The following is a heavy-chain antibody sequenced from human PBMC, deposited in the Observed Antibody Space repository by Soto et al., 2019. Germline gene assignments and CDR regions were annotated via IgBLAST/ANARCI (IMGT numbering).Heavy chain of an antibody. CDR2: IIPILGIA. D-gene: IGHD5-18*01. J-gene: IGHJ6*02. V-gene: IGHV1-69*08. Sequence: QVQLVQSGAEVKKPGSSVKVSCKASGGTFSSYTISWVRQAPGQGLEWMGRIIPILGIANYAQKFQGRVTINAEKSTSTAYMELSSLRSEDTAVYYCARDVDTAMVLNRYYYYGMDVWGQGTTVTVSS. CDR3: ARDVDTAMVLNRYYYYGMDV. CDR1: GGTFSSYT.